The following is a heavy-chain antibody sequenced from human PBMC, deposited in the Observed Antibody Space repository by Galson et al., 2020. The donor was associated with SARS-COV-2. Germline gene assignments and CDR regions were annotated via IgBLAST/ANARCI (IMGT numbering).Heavy chain of an antibody. V-gene: IGHV4-39*07. J-gene: IGHJ5*02. Sequence: SETLSLTCIVSGGSINSSTYYWGWIRQTPGKGLEWIGRIYYSGSTYYSPSPKSRVTISEDTSKNRFSLKLSSVTAADTAVYYCARERGAEYYGSGTYHWFDPWGQGALVTVSS. CDR2: IYYSGST. D-gene: IGHD3-10*01. CDR3: ARERGAEYYGSGTYHWFDP. CDR1: GGSINSSTYY.